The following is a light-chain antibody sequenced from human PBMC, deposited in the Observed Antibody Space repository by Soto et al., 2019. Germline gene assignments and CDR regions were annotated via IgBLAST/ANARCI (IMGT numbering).Light chain of an antibody. Sequence: QSALTQPASVSGSPGQSITISCAGTMSDVGAYNLVSWYQQHPGRAPQLIIYEVRNRPSGISFRFSGSKSGNTASLTISGLQAEDEADYYCSSYTSKSSLIFGGGTKVTVL. V-gene: IGLV2-14*01. J-gene: IGLJ2*01. CDR1: MSDVGAYNL. CDR2: EVR. CDR3: SSYTSKSSLI.